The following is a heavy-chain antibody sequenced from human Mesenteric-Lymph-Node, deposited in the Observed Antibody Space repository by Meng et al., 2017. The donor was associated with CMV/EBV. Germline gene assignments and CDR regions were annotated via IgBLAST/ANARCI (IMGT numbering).Heavy chain of an antibody. Sequence: GESLKISCVASEFHFNNFDVNWVRQAPGKGLEWVANIKHDGSEKYYVDSVKGRFTISRDNAKNSLYLQMSSLRAEDTAVYYCARGRGLGYWGQGTLVTVSS. V-gene: IGHV3-7*01. J-gene: IGHJ4*02. CDR2: IKHDGSEK. CDR3: ARGRGLGY. CDR1: EFHFNNFD. D-gene: IGHD3-10*01.